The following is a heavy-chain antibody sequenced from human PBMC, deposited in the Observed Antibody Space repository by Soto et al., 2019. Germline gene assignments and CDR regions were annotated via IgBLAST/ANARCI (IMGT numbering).Heavy chain of an antibody. Sequence: QVQLVQSGAEVKKPGSSVKVSCKASGGTFSSYTISWVRQAPGQGLEWMGRIIPILGIANYAQKFQGRVTITADKSTSTAYMERSSLRSEDTAVYYCARGGDSSSRISWFDPWGQGTLVTVSS. CDR1: GGTFSSYT. J-gene: IGHJ5*02. CDR2: IIPILGIA. D-gene: IGHD6-6*01. CDR3: ARGGDSSSRISWFDP. V-gene: IGHV1-69*02.